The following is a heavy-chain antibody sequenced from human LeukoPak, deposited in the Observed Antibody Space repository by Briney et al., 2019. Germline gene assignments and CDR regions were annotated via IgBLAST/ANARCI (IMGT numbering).Heavy chain of an antibody. D-gene: IGHD3-10*01. J-gene: IGHJ6*02. CDR3: ARAILWFGELLDYYYGMDV. V-gene: IGHV3-23*01. Sequence: GGSLRLSCAASGFTFSSYAMSWVRQAPGKGLEWVSAISGSGGSTYYADSVKGRFTISRDNSKNTLYLQMNSLRAEDTAVYYCARAILWFGELLDYYYGMDVWGQGTTVTVSS. CDR1: GFTFSSYA. CDR2: ISGSGGST.